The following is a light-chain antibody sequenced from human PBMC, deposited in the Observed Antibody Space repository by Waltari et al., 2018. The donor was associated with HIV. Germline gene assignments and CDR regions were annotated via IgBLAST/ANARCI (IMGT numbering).Light chain of an antibody. Sequence: QSALTQPASVSGSPGPSILLTCTGTSRDVGGYNLVSWYQKHPGKAPKLMIYEVSKRPSGVSNRFSGSKSGNTASLTISGLQAEDEADYYCCAYAGSTTYVIFGGGTKLTVL. CDR2: EVS. V-gene: IGLV2-23*02. J-gene: IGLJ2*01. CDR1: SRDVGGYNL. CDR3: CAYAGSTTYVI.